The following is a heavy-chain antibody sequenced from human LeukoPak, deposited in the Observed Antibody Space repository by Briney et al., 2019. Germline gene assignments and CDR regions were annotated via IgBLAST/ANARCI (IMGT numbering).Heavy chain of an antibody. Sequence: SETLSLTCTVSGGSISSSSYYWGWIRQPPGKGLEWIGSIYYSGSTYYNPSLKSRVTISVDTSKNQFSLKLSSVTAADTAVYYCARSLPGYSSSWYSSLCWFDPWGQGTLVTVSS. CDR1: GGSISSSSYY. D-gene: IGHD6-13*01. CDR2: IYYSGST. CDR3: ARSLPGYSSSWYSSLCWFDP. J-gene: IGHJ5*02. V-gene: IGHV4-39*01.